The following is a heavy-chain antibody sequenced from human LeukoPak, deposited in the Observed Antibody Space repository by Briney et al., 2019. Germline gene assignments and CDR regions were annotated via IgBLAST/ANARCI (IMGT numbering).Heavy chain of an antibody. CDR2: ISGSGGST. J-gene: IGHJ4*02. CDR1: GFTFSSYA. Sequence: GGSLRLSCAASGFTFSSYAMSWVRQAPGKGLEWVSAISGSGGSTYYADSVKGRFTISRDNSKSTLYLQMNSLRAEDTAVYYCAKDAPMYYYDSSGYADEGDYWGQGTLVTVSS. D-gene: IGHD3-22*01. CDR3: AKDAPMYYYDSSGYADEGDY. V-gene: IGHV3-23*01.